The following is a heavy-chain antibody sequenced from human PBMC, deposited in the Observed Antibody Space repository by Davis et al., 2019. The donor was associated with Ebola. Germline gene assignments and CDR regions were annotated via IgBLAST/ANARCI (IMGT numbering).Heavy chain of an antibody. J-gene: IGHJ4*02. CDR2: FDPKYGEP. D-gene: IGHD3-16*01. CDR1: VYTLNELS. Sequence: ASSVNVSCMVSVYTLNELSVHWLRQPPGKGLEWMGCFDPKYGEPIYAEKFQGRLTLTEDTSTDTAYMELGSLSSEDTAVYYCAVGGQDGGFDYWGQGTLVPVSS. V-gene: IGHV1-24*01. CDR3: AVGGQDGGFDY.